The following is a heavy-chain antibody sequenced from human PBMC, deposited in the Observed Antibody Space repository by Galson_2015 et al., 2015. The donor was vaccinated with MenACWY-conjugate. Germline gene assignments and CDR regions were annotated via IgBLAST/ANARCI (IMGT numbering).Heavy chain of an antibody. J-gene: IGHJ2*01. CDR2: ISGSANTI. CDR3: AFGRSYWYFDF. CDR1: GFTFSRSS. Sequence: SLRLSCAASGFTFSRSSLNWVRQAPGKGLEWVSYISGSANTISYADSVKGRFTISRDNAKSSLYLQLNSLRVEDTAVYYCAFGRSYWYFDFWGRGTVVTVSS. D-gene: IGHD3-16*01. V-gene: IGHV3-48*04.